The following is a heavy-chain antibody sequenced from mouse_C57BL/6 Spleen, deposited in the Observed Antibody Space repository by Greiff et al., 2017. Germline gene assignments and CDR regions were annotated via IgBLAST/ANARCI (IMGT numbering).Heavy chain of an antibody. V-gene: IGHV3-6*01. CDR2: ISYDGSN. CDR3: ARDLPDGYPFAY. Sequence: EVHLVESGPGLVKPSQSLSLTCSVTGYSITSGYYWNWIRQFPGNKLEWMGYISYDGSNNYNPSLKNRISITRDTSKNQFFLKLNSVTTEDTATYYCARDLPDGYPFAYWGQGTLVTVSA. D-gene: IGHD2-3*01. J-gene: IGHJ3*01. CDR1: GYSITSGYY.